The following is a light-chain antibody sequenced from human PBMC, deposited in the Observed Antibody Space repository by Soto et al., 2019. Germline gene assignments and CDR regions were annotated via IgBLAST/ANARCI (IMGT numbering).Light chain of an antibody. V-gene: IGKV1-39*01. Sequence: DIQMTQSPSSLSASVGDRVTITCRASQTIGRYLRWYQQKPGKAPQLSIYGASDLQRGVPSRFRGSGSGTDFTLTIRSLEIEDFATYYCQQSYSIPPTFGGGTKVEI. CDR3: QQSYSIPPT. J-gene: IGKJ4*01. CDR2: GAS. CDR1: QTIGRY.